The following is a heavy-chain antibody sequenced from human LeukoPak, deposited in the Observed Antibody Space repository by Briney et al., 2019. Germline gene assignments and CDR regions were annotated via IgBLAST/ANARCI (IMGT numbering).Heavy chain of an antibody. D-gene: IGHD6-19*01. Sequence: PSETLSLTCTVSGGSISGYYWSWIRQPPGKGLEWIGYIYYSGSTNYNPSLKSRVTISVDTSKNQFSLKLSSVTAADTAVYYCARGESSGWYGSWGQGTLVTVSS. V-gene: IGHV4-59*01. CDR1: GGSISGYY. CDR2: IYYSGST. J-gene: IGHJ5*01. CDR3: ARGESSGWYGS.